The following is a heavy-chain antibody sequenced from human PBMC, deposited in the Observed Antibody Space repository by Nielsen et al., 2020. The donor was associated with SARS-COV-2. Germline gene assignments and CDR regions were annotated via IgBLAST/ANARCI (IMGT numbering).Heavy chain of an antibody. CDR1: GYTFIGYY. Sequence: ASVKVSCKASGYTFIGYYMHWVRQAPGQGLEWMGWINPNSGGTNYAQKFQGRVTMTRDTSISTAYMELSRLRSEDTAVYYCARDQGGIVVPAAPFDYWGQGTLVTVSS. CDR3: ARDQGGIVVPAAPFDY. D-gene: IGHD2-2*01. J-gene: IGHJ4*02. CDR2: INPNSGGT. V-gene: IGHV1-2*02.